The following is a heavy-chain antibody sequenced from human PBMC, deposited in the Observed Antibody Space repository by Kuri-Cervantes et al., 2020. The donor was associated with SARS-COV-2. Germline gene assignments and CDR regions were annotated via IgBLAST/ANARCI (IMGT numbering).Heavy chain of an antibody. J-gene: IGHJ6*03. CDR3: ATGAANSYMDV. Sequence: GESLKISYGASGFSLTNCAIHWVRQAPGKGLEWVSVIWYDGKNEYYAGSVKGRFNISRDTSKNTVSLHMNSLRAEDTAMYYCATGAANSYMDVWGRGTTVTVSS. D-gene: IGHD3-10*01. V-gene: IGHV3-33*08. CDR2: IWYDGKNE. CDR1: GFSLTNCA.